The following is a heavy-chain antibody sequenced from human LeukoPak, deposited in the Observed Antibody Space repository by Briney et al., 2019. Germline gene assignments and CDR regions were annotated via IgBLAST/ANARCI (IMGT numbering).Heavy chain of an antibody. Sequence: SETLSLTCTVSGGSISSYYWSWIRQPAGKGLEWIGRIYTSGSTNYNPSLKSRVTISVDTSKNQFSLKLSSVTAADTAVYYCARQLGITMIVVAYYFDYWGQGTLVTVSS. J-gene: IGHJ4*02. CDR2: IYTSGST. V-gene: IGHV4-4*07. D-gene: IGHD3-22*01. CDR3: ARQLGITMIVVAYYFDY. CDR1: GGSISSYY.